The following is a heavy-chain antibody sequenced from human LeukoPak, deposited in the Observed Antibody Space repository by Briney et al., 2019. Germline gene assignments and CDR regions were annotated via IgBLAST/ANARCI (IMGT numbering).Heavy chain of an antibody. CDR3: ARGEMLGPQAWAYFDY. CDR1: GFTFSSYA. D-gene: IGHD2-8*01. V-gene: IGHV3-64*02. Sequence: GGSLRLSCAASGFTFSSYAMHWVRQAPGKGLEYVSAISSNGGSTYYADSVKGRFTISRDNSKNTLYLQMGSLRAEDMAVYYCARGEMLGPQAWAYFDYWGQGTLVTVSS. J-gene: IGHJ4*02. CDR2: ISSNGGST.